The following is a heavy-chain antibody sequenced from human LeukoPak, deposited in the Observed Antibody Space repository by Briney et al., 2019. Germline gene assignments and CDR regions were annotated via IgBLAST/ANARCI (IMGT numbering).Heavy chain of an antibody. D-gene: IGHD5-18*01. CDR2: INPNSGGT. V-gene: IGHV1-2*02. Sequence: ASVKVSCKASGYTFTGYYMHWVRQAPGQGLEWMGWINPNSGGTNYAQKFQGRVTMTRDTSISTAYMELSRLRSDDTAVYYCARDLYSYGQHPYYYMDVWGKGTTVTISS. CDR3: ARDLYSYGQHPYYYMDV. J-gene: IGHJ6*03. CDR1: GYTFTGYY.